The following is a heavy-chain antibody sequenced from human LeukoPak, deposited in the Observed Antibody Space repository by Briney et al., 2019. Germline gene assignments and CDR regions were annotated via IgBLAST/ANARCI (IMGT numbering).Heavy chain of an antibody. Sequence: PSETPSLTCAVYGGSFSGYYWSWIRQPPGKGLEWIGEINHSGSTNYNPSLKSRVTISVDTSKNQFSLKLSSVTAADTAVYYCARAPRLGGRVDYWGQGTLVTVSS. V-gene: IGHV4-34*01. D-gene: IGHD2-15*01. CDR1: GGSFSGYY. CDR3: ARAPRLGGRVDY. CDR2: INHSGST. J-gene: IGHJ4*02.